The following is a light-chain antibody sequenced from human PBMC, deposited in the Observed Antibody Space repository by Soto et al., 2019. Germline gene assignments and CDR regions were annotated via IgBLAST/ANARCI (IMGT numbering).Light chain of an antibody. J-gene: IGKJ1*01. CDR2: AAS. CDR1: QSISSY. V-gene: IGKV1-39*01. Sequence: DIQMTQSPSSLSASVGDRVTITCRASQSISSYLNWYQQKPGKAPKLLIYAASSLQSGVPSRFSGSGSRTEFTLTISSLPPEDFATYYCQQSYSTPWTFGQGTKVEIK. CDR3: QQSYSTPWT.